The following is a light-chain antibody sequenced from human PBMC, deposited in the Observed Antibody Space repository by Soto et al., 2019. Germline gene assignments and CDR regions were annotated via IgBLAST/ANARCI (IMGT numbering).Light chain of an antibody. CDR2: GAS. Sequence: ITQWTGTLTVFPGETATLSCRASQSVSSNLAWYQQKPGQAPRLLIYGASTRVIDFPARFSGSGSGTEFTLTIDSLQSEASATYYRQQYNNWPPITFGPGTQVEI. CDR3: QQYNNWPPIT. J-gene: IGKJ3*01. CDR1: QSVSSN. V-gene: IGKV3-15*01.